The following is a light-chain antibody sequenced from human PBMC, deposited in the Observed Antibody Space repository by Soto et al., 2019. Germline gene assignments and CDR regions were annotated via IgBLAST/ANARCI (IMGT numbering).Light chain of an antibody. CDR2: AAS. CDR3: QQNYRPPLT. V-gene: IGKV1-39*01. J-gene: IGKJ4*01. CDR1: QSISNY. Sequence: DIQMTQSPSSLSASVGDRVTITCRASQSISNYVNWYQQIPGTAPKVLIYAASALQSGVPSRFSGSGSGTDFTLTVSSLQHEDFATYYCQQNYRPPLTFGGGTKVEIK.